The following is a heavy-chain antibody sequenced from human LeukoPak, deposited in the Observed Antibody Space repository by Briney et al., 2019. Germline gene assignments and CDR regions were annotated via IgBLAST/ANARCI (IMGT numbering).Heavy chain of an antibody. V-gene: IGHV4-4*07. CDR2: IYTSGST. CDR3: ATSAAYYGSGSYYKFDY. J-gene: IGHJ4*02. D-gene: IGHD3-10*01. Sequence: SETLSLTCTVSGGSISSYYWSWIRQPPGKGLEWIGRIYTSGSTNYNPSLKSRVTMSVDTSKNQFSLKLSSVTAADTAVYYCATSAAYYGSGSYYKFDYWGQGTLVTVSS. CDR1: GGSISSYY.